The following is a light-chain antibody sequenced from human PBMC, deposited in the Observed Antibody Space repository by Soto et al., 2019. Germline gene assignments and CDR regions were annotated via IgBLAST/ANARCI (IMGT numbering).Light chain of an antibody. J-gene: IGLJ1*01. V-gene: IGLV2-18*02. CDR3: SSYTSSSTYV. CDR1: SSDVGSYDY. Sequence: QSVLIQPPSVSGSPGQSVTISCTGTSSDVGSYDYVSWYQQHPGTVPKPMIYNVNTQPSGVPDRFSGSKSGNTASMTISGLQAEEEADYYCSSYTSSSTYVFGTGTKVTVL. CDR2: NVN.